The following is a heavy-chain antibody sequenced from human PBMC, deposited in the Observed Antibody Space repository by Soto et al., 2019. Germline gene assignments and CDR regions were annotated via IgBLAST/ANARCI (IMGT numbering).Heavy chain of an antibody. V-gene: IGHV2-5*02. CDR3: ANSAWWEPNFDL. CDR2: IFWDDDK. J-gene: IGHJ4*02. Sequence: QITLKESGPTLVKPTQTLTLTCTLSGFSLSTSGVGVGWIRQPPGKALDWLALIFWDDDKRYSPSLKSRLTFTQDTSKNQMVLTKTNTDPVDTATYYRANSAWWEPNFDLWGQGTLVTASS. CDR1: GFSLSTSGVG. D-gene: IGHD1-26*01.